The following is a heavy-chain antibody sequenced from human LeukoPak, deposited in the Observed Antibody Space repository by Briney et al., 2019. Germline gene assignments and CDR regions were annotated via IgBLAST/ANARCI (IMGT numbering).Heavy chain of an antibody. D-gene: IGHD1-26*01. Sequence: ASVKVSCKASGYTFTGYYMHWVRQAPGQGLEWMGWINPNSGGTNYAQKFQGRVTMTRDTSISTAYVELSRLRSDDTAVYYCARGFEVGATTDRDYWGQGTLVTVSS. V-gene: IGHV1-2*02. CDR3: ARGFEVGATTDRDY. CDR2: INPNSGGT. J-gene: IGHJ4*02. CDR1: GYTFTGYY.